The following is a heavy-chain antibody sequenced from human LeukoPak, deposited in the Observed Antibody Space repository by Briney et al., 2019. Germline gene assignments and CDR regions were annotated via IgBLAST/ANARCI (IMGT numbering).Heavy chain of an antibody. CDR3: ATSVAGLRYFDY. J-gene: IGHJ4*02. CDR2: ISSSGSTI. Sequence: PGGSLRLSCAASGFTFSDYYMSWIRQAPGRGLEWVSYISSSGSTIYYADSVKGRFTISRDNAKNSLYLQMNSLSAEDTAVYYCATSVAGLRYFDYWGQGTLVTVSS. V-gene: IGHV3-11*01. D-gene: IGHD6-19*01. CDR1: GFTFSDYY.